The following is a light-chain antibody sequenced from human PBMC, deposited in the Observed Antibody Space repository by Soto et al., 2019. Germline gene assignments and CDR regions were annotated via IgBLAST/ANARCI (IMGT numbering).Light chain of an antibody. V-gene: IGKV3-15*01. J-gene: IGKJ1*01. Sequence: EMVLTKSPTPLSVAPGERDTLSCRASQSVSSKLAWYQQKPGQAPSLLMYGASTRATGIPARLSGSGSGTEFTLPIRSLQSEYFAVYYCQHYDTWPAFGQGTKVEI. CDR2: GAS. CDR3: QHYDTWPA. CDR1: QSVSSK.